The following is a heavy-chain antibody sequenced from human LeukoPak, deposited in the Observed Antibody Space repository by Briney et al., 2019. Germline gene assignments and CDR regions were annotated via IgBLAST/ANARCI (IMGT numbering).Heavy chain of an antibody. CDR1: EFTFSSYW. D-gene: IGHD3-9*01. CDR2: TNHSGST. Sequence: GSLRLSCAASEFTFSSYWMSWVHQAPGKGLEWIGETNHSGSTNYNPSLKSRVTISVDTSKNQFSLKLSSVTAADTAVYYCARGLLRYFDPASWGDIWGQGTMVTVSS. CDR3: ARGLLRYFDPASWGDI. V-gene: IGHV4-34*01. J-gene: IGHJ3*02.